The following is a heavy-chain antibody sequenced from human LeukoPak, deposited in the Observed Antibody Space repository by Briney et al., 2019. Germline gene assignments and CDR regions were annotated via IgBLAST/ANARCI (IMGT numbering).Heavy chain of an antibody. CDR3: ARSLGIAEPGHYYGMDV. CDR1: GYTFTSYG. CDR2: ISAYNGNT. D-gene: IGHD6-19*01. V-gene: IGHV1-18*01. J-gene: IGHJ6*02. Sequence: ALVKVSCKASGYTFTSYGINWVRQAPGQGPEWMGWISAYNGNTNYAQKLQGRVTMTTDTSTSTAYMELRSLRSDDTAVYYCARSLGIAEPGHYYGMDVWGQGTTVTVSS.